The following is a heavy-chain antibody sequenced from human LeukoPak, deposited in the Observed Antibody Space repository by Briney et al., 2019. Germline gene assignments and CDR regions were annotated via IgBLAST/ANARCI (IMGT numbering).Heavy chain of an antibody. CDR3: ARRGVTPIDY. CDR2: IYHSGST. V-gene: IGHV4-38-2*02. J-gene: IGHJ4*02. CDR1: GYSISSGYY. D-gene: IGHD3-10*01. Sequence: ETLSLTCTVSGYSISSGYYWGWIRQPPGKGLEWMGSIYHSGSTYYNPSLKSRVTISVDTSKNQFSLKLSSVTAADTAVYYCARRGVTPIDYWGQGTLVTVSS.